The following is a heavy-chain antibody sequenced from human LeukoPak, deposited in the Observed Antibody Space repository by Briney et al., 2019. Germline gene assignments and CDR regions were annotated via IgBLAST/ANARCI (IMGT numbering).Heavy chain of an antibody. J-gene: IGHJ5*02. CDR2: IYYSGST. V-gene: IGHV4-59*01. CDR1: GGSISSYY. D-gene: IGHD6-19*01. Sequence: SETLSHTCTVSGGSISSYYWSWIRQPPGKGLEWIGYIYYSGSTNYNPSLKSRVTISVDTSKNQFSLKLSSVTAADTAVYYCARADYSSGWNDWFDPWGQGTLVTVSS. CDR3: ARADYSSGWNDWFDP.